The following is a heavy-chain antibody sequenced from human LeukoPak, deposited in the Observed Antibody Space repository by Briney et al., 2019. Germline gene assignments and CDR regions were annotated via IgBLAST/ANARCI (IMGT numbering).Heavy chain of an antibody. CDR1: GGSISSYY. J-gene: IGHJ4*02. D-gene: IGHD2-15*01. CDR2: IYYSGST. V-gene: IGHV4-59*08. Sequence: TSETLSLTCTVSGGSISSYYWSWIRQPPGKGLEWIGYIYYSGSTNYNPSLKSRVTISVDTSKNQFSLKLSSVTAADTAVYYCARHTTGDIVVVVAALDYWGQGTLVTVSS. CDR3: ARHTTGDIVVVVAALDY.